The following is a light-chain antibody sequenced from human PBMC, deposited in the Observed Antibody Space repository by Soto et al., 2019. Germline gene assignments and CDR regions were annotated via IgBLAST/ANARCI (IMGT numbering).Light chain of an antibody. Sequence: DIQMTQSPSSLSASVGDRVTITCRASQSISNYLNWYQQKPGKAPNLLIYAASSLQGGVPSRFSGSGSGTDFTLTISSLQPEDFATYYCQQSHSTPPTFGQGTKVEIK. V-gene: IGKV1-39*01. CDR3: QQSHSTPPT. CDR1: QSISNY. J-gene: IGKJ1*01. CDR2: AAS.